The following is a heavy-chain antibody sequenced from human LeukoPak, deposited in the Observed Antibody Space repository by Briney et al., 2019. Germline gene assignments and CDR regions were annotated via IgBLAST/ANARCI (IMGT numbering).Heavy chain of an antibody. CDR3: ARGRNWGIWGN. J-gene: IGHJ4*02. CDR2: IYYSGST. CDR1: GGSISSYY. D-gene: IGHD7-27*01. V-gene: IGHV4-59*01. Sequence: SETLSLTCTVSGGSISSYYWSWIRQPPGKGLEWIGYIYYSGSTNYNPSLKSRVTISVDTSKNQFSLKLSSVTAADTAVYYCARGRNWGIWGNWGQGTLVTVSS.